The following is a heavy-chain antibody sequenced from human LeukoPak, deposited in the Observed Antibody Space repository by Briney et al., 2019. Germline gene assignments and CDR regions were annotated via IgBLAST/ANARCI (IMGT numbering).Heavy chain of an antibody. Sequence: GGSLRLSCVASEFTFSSYNMNWVRLAPGKGLEWVASISSSSKWMYYTDSVKGRFTISRDNAKNSLYLQMNSLRAEDTAVYYCARGAVAGGFDYWGQGTLVTVSS. V-gene: IGHV3-21*01. CDR2: ISSSSKWM. CDR1: EFTFSSYN. D-gene: IGHD6-19*01. CDR3: ARGAVAGGFDY. J-gene: IGHJ4*02.